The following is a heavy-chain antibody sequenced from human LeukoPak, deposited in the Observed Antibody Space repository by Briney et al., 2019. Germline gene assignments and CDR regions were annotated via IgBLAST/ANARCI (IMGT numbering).Heavy chain of an antibody. Sequence: GGSLRLSCAASGFTFSSYAMSWVRQAPGKGLEWVSAISSNGGSTYYADSVKGRFTISRDNSKNTLYLQMSSLRAEDTAVYYCVKAPSSSGWYLVHYYYGMDVWGQGTTVTVSS. CDR1: GFTFSSYA. CDR2: ISSNGGST. D-gene: IGHD6-19*01. J-gene: IGHJ6*02. V-gene: IGHV3-64D*06. CDR3: VKAPSSSGWYLVHYYYGMDV.